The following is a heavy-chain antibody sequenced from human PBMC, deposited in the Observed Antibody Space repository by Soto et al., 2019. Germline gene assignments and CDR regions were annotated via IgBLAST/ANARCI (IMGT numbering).Heavy chain of an antibody. CDR2: VIPALGTT. J-gene: IGHJ5*01. CDR3: ARDGRTLRYLEWPAAFDS. D-gene: IGHD3-3*01. CDR1: GDSLENLA. Sequence: QVQLVQSGTEVRTPGSSVKVSCKASGDSLENLAISWVRQAPGQGFEWMGGVIPALGTTDYAQNLQDRLTITADESTTTVFMELSSLKSEDTAVYFCARDGRTLRYLEWPAAFDSWGQGTLVTVSS. V-gene: IGHV1-69*01.